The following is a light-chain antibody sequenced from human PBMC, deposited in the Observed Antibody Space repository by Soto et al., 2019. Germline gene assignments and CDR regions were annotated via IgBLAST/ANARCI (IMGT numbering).Light chain of an antibody. CDR2: AAS. CDR3: QQYFGSLYT. CDR1: RSISSPY. V-gene: IGKV3-20*01. Sequence: SVLTQSPGTLSLSPGEGATLSCRTSRSISSPYLAWYQQRPGQAPRLLIYAASSRATGIPDRFSGSGSGTDFTLTISRLEPEDFAVYYCQQYFGSLYTFGQGTKLEIK. J-gene: IGKJ2*01.